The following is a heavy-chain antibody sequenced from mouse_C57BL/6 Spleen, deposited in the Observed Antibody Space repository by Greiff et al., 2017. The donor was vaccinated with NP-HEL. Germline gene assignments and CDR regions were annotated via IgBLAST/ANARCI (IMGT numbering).Heavy chain of an antibody. CDR1: GYAFTNYL. D-gene: IGHD1-3*01. V-gene: IGHV1-54*01. Sequence: QVQLQQSGAELVRPGTSVKVSCKASGYAFTNYLIEWVKQRPGQGLEWIGVINPGSGGTNYNEKFKGKATLTADKSSSTAYMQLSSLTSEDSAVYVCARGGSTWFAYWGQGTLVTVSA. J-gene: IGHJ3*01. CDR2: INPGSGGT. CDR3: ARGGSTWFAY.